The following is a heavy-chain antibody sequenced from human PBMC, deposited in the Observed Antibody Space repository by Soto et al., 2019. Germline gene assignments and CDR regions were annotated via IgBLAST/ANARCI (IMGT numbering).Heavy chain of an antibody. J-gene: IGHJ4*02. CDR3: ARTKGARYFDY. V-gene: IGHV2-5*02. Sequence: QITLKESGPTLVKPTQTLTLTCTFSGFSLSTSGVGVGWIRQPPGKALEWLALIYWDDDKRYSPSLKSRLTVTKDTSKNQAVLTMTNMDPVDTATYFCARTKGARYFDYWGQGTLVTVSS. CDR1: GFSLSTSGVG. CDR2: IYWDDDK. D-gene: IGHD3-16*01.